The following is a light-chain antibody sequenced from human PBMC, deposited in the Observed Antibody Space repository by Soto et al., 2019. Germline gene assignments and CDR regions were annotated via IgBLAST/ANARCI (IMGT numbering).Light chain of an antibody. CDR2: DAS. Sequence: EIVLTQSPAILSLSPVERATLSCMASQSISSYLAWYQQKPGQAPRLLVYDASNRATVIPARFSGGESGTRFAPTISRLEPEDLSVYFREMRSYWPMVVGQGTRLEIK. J-gene: IGKJ5*01. CDR1: QSISSY. CDR3: EMRSYWPMV. V-gene: IGKV3-11*01.